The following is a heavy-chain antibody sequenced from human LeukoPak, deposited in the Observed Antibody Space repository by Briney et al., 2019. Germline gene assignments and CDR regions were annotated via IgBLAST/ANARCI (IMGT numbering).Heavy chain of an antibody. Sequence: AGSLRLSCAASGFTFSSYAMSWVRQATGKGLEWVSAISGSGGSTYYADSVKGRFTISRDNSKNTLYLQMNSLRAEDTAVYYCAKPRLKSGYYLFDYWGQGTLVTVSS. D-gene: IGHD3-3*01. CDR2: ISGSGGST. V-gene: IGHV3-23*01. CDR1: GFTFSSYA. J-gene: IGHJ4*02. CDR3: AKPRLKSGYYLFDY.